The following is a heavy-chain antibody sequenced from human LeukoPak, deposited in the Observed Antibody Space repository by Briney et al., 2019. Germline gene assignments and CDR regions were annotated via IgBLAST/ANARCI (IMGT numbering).Heavy chain of an antibody. CDR2: IIPILGIA. J-gene: IGHJ4*02. Sequence: ASVKVSCKASGGTFSSYAISWVRQAPGQGLEWMGRIIPILGIANYAQKFQGRVTITADKSTSTAYMELSSLRSEDTAVYYCAKDRFFSMVRGVSGFDYWGQGTLVTVSS. D-gene: IGHD3-10*01. CDR3: AKDRFFSMVRGVSGFDY. V-gene: IGHV1-69*04. CDR1: GGTFSSYA.